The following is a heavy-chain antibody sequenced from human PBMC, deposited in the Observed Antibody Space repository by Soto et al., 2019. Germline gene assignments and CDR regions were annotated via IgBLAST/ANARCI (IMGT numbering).Heavy chain of an antibody. J-gene: IGHJ4*02. CDR2: MNPNSGNT. Sequence: GASVKVSCKASGYTFTSYDINWVRQATGQGLEWMGWMNPNSGNTGYAQKFQGRVTMTTDTSTSTAYMELRSLRSYDTAVYYCARVGSALDYWGQGTLVTVSS. CDR1: GYTFTSYD. D-gene: IGHD3-10*01. CDR3: ARVGSALDY. V-gene: IGHV1-8*01.